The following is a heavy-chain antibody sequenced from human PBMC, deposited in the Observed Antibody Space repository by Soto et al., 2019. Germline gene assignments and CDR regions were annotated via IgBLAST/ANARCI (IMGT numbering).Heavy chain of an antibody. D-gene: IGHD5-12*01. CDR2: IYYSGST. J-gene: IGHJ5*02. CDR1: GCSISSYY. CDR3: ARGSIVATILFDP. Sequence: SETLCLTCTVSGCSISSYYLNWIRQPPGKGLEWIGYIYYSGSTKYNPSLKSRVTISVDTSKNQISLKLSSVTAADTAVYYCARGSIVATILFDPWGQGTLVTVSS. V-gene: IGHV4-59*01.